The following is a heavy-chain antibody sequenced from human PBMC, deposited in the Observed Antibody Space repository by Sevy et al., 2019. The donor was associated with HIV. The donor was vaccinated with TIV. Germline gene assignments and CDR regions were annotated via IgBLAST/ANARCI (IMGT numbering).Heavy chain of an antibody. CDR2: ITPSGDKT. Sequence: ASVKVSCKAAGYNFTSYYIHWVRQAPGQGLEWMGIITPSGDKTTYSQKFQGRVTMTSDTSTSTVYMELSSLRYDDTAVYYCTRVRSFGFEYLGQGTLVTVSS. V-gene: IGHV1-46*01. CDR1: GYNFTSYY. J-gene: IGHJ4*02. D-gene: IGHD3-16*01. CDR3: TRVRSFGFEY.